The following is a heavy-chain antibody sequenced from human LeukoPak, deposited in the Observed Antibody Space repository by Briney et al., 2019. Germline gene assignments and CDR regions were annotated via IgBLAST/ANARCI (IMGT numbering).Heavy chain of an antibody. Sequence: GASVKVSCKASGYTFTSYGISWVRQAPGQGLEWMGWISAYNGNTNYAQKLQGRVTMTTDTSTSTAYMELRSLRSDDTAVYYCARVFSGYDFGVYYYGMDVWGKGTTVTVSS. CDR2: ISAYNGNT. CDR3: ARVFSGYDFGVYYYGMDV. D-gene: IGHD5-12*01. J-gene: IGHJ6*04. V-gene: IGHV1-18*01. CDR1: GYTFTSYG.